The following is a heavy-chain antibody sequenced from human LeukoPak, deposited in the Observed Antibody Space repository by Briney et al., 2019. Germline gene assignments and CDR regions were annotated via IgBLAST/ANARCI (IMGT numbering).Heavy chain of an antibody. V-gene: IGHV4-39*02. CDR3: ARPRAAAAGTGFDY. CDR1: GGSISSSDYY. Sequence: SETLSLTCTASGGSISSSDYYWGWIRQPPGRGLELFGGIHYSGNTYYTPSLKGRVPISVDTSRTHFSLRLSSVTAADTAVYYCARPRAAAAGTGFDYWGQGTLVTVSS. CDR2: IHYSGNT. J-gene: IGHJ4*02. D-gene: IGHD6-13*01.